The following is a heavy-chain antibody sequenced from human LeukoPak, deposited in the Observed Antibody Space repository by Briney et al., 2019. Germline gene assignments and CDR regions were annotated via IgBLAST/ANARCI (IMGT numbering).Heavy chain of an antibody. CDR2: TRNKANSYTT. V-gene: IGHV3-72*01. CDR3: ARAMGYSSGWYDAFDI. D-gene: IGHD6-19*01. Sequence: GGSLRLSCAASGFTFSDHYMDWVRQAPGKGLEWVGRTRNKANSYTTEYAASVKGRFTISRDDSKNSLYLQMNSLKTEDTAVYYCARAMGYSSGWYDAFDIWGQGTMVTVSS. CDR1: GFTFSDHY. J-gene: IGHJ3*02.